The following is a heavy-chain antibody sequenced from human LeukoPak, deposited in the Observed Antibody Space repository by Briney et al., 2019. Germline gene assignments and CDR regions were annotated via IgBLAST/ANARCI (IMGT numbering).Heavy chain of an antibody. CDR3: TRDSADYHFAY. CDR2: LYSGGAT. D-gene: IGHD4-11*01. V-gene: IGHV3-66*01. Sequence: GGSLRLSCAASGFTVKDNFMSWVRQAPGKGLEWVSVLYSGGATYYADSVKGRFTISRDNSKNIVFLQMNDLRTEDTAFYYCTRDSADYHFAYWGQGALVTVSS. J-gene: IGHJ4*02. CDR1: GFTVKDNF.